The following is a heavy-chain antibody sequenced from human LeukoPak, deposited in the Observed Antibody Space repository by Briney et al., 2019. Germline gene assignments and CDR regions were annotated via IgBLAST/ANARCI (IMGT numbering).Heavy chain of an antibody. CDR2: ISYDGSNK. CDR3: ARADKSSYYYMDV. CDR1: GFTFSSYA. V-gene: IGHV3-30*01. Sequence: GGSLRLSCAAPGFTFSSYAMHWVRQAPGKGLEWVAVISYDGSNKYYADSVKGRFTISRDNSKNTLYLQMNSLRAEDTAVYYCARADKSSYYYMDVWGKGTTVTVSS. J-gene: IGHJ6*03.